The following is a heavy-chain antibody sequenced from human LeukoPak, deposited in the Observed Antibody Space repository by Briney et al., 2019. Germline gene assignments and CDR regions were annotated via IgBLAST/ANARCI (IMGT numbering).Heavy chain of an antibody. V-gene: IGHV4-39*01. CDR1: GGSISSISYY. J-gene: IGHJ4*02. CDR2: IYYSGST. Sequence: SETLSLTFTVSGGSISSISYYWGWLRQPPGKGLEWIGSIYYSGSTYYNPSLKSRVTISVDTSKNQFSLKLSSVTAADTAVYYCARPGASLGYFDYWGQGTLVTVSS. CDR3: ARPGASLGYFDY. D-gene: IGHD7-27*01.